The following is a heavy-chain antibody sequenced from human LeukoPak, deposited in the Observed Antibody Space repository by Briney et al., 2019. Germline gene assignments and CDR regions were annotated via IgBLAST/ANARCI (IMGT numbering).Heavy chain of an antibody. D-gene: IGHD3-10*01. CDR3: ARHSSSVRGVITN. Sequence: SQTLSLTCTVSGGSISSSYWSWIRQPPGKGLDWIGYIDNSGSATYNPSLKSQVTISVDTSKNQFSLNLTSVTAADTAVYFCARHSSSVRGVITNWGQGALVTVSS. J-gene: IGHJ4*02. V-gene: IGHV4-59*08. CDR1: GGSISSSY. CDR2: IDNSGSA.